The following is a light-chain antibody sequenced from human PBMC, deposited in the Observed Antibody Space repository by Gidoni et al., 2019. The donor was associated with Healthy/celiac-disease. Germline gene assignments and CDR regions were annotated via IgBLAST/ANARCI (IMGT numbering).Light chain of an antibody. Sequence: QYVLTQPPSVSGAPGQRVTISCTGSSSNIGAGYDVNWYHQLPGTAPQLLTYGNSNRPSGVPDRFSGSKSGTSASLAITVLQAEDEADYYCQSYDSSLSGSHVVFGGGTKLTVL. J-gene: IGLJ2*01. V-gene: IGLV1-40*01. CDR1: SSNIGAGYD. CDR2: GNS. CDR3: QSYDSSLSGSHVV.